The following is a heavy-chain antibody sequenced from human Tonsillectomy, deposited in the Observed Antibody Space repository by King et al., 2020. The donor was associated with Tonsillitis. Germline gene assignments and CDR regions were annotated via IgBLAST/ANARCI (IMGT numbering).Heavy chain of an antibody. CDR3: ATPFPYYYGSGRLDAFDI. V-gene: IGHV1-69*12. CDR2: IIPIFGTA. D-gene: IGHD3-10*01. J-gene: IGHJ3*02. CDR1: GGTFSSYA. Sequence: VQLVQSGAEVKKPETSVKVSCKASGGTFSSYAISWVRQAPGQGLEWMGGIIPIFGTANYAQKFQGRVTITADESTSTAYMELSSLRSEDTAVYYCATPFPYYYGSGRLDAFDIWGQGTMVTVSS.